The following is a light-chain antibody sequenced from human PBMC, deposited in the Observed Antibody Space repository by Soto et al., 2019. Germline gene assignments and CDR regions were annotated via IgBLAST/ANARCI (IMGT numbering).Light chain of an antibody. CDR3: QQRSYWTPT. CDR1: QSVRSN. J-gene: IGKJ1*01. V-gene: IGKV3-11*01. Sequence: EILMTQSPATLPVSPGERATLSCRASQSVRSNLAWYQQKPGQAPRLLIYDASNRATGIPARLSGSGYGTDLIITISSIEPEDVEVYSCQQRSYWTPTFGHGTKVDIK. CDR2: DAS.